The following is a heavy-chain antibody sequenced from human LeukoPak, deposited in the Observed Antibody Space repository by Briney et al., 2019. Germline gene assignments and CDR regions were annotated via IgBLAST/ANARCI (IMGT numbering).Heavy chain of an antibody. CDR1: GFTFDDYA. V-gene: IGHV3-9*01. D-gene: IGHD4-17*01. CDR2: ISWNSGSI. Sequence: GRSLRLSCAASGFTFDDYAMHWVRQAPGKGLVWVSGISWNSGSIGYADSVKGRFTISRDNAKNSLYLQMNSLRAEDTALYYCAKTNLYGDYGDAFDIWGQGTMVTVSS. CDR3: AKTNLYGDYGDAFDI. J-gene: IGHJ3*02.